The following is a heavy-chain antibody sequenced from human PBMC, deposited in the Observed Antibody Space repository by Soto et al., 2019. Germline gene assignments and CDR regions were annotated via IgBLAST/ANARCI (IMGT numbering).Heavy chain of an antibody. CDR2: ISGSGGTT. Sequence: EVQVLESGGGLVQPGGSLRLSCAASGFSFSTYAMTWVRQAPGKGLEWVSAISGSGGTTYYADSVKGRFTISRDNSKYTLYLQMNSLRAGDTAVYYCAKDRTVADYYYYYGMDVWGQGTTVTVSS. CDR3: AKDRTVADYYYYYGMDV. J-gene: IGHJ6*02. V-gene: IGHV3-23*01. CDR1: GFSFSTYA. D-gene: IGHD6-19*01.